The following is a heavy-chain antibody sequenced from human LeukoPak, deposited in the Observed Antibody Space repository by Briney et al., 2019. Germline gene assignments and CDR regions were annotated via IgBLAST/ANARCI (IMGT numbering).Heavy chain of an antibody. V-gene: IGHV1-18*01. J-gene: IGHJ3*02. CDR1: GYTFTSYG. CDR3: ATLGYSSSWYGVGAFDI. Sequence: ASVKVSCKASGYTFTSYGISWVRQAPGQGLEWMGWISAYNGNTNYAQKLQGRVTMTTDTSTSTAYMELRSLRSDDTAVYYCATLGYSSSWYGVGAFDIWGQGTMVTVSS. D-gene: IGHD6-13*01. CDR2: ISAYNGNT.